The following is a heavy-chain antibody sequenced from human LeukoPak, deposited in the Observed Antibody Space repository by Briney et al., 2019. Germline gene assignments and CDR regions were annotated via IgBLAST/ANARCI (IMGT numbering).Heavy chain of an antibody. CDR3: AKESRSGRSAINYYYYGMDV. D-gene: IGHD3-10*01. J-gene: IGHJ6*02. CDR2: ISYDGSNK. V-gene: IGHV3-30*18. CDR1: GFTFSSYG. Sequence: GGSLRLSCAASGFTFSSYGMHWVRQAPGKGLEWVAVISYDGSNKYYAGSVKGRFTISRDNSKNTLYLQMNSLRAEDTAVYYCAKESRSGRSAINYYYYGMDVWGQGTTVTVSS.